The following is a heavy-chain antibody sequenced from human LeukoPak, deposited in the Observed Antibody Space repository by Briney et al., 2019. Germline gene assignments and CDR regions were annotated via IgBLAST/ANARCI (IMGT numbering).Heavy chain of an antibody. CDR3: ARENGDYADAFDI. V-gene: IGHV3-21*01. D-gene: IGHD4-17*01. CDR1: GFTFTNYM. CDR2: ISSTSGYI. J-gene: IGHJ3*02. Sequence: PGGSLRLSCAASGFTFTNYMMTWVRQAPGKGLEWVSSISSTSGYIFYADSVQGRFTISRDNAKSSLYLQMNSLRAEDTAVYYCARENGDYADAFDIWGQGTMVTVSS.